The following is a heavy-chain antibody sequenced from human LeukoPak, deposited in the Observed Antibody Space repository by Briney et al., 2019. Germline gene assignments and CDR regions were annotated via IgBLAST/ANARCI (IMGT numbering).Heavy chain of an antibody. D-gene: IGHD6-13*01. Sequence: SETLSLTCTVSGGSISSYYWSWIRQPPGKGLEWIGYIYDSGSTNYNPSLKSRVTISVDTSKNQFSLKLSSVTAADTAVYYCARSSSRWDFDYWGQGTLVTVSS. V-gene: IGHV4-59*08. CDR1: GGSISSYY. CDR3: ARSSSRWDFDY. J-gene: IGHJ4*02. CDR2: IYDSGST.